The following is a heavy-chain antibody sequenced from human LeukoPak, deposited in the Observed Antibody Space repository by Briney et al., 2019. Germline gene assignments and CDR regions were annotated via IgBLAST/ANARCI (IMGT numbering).Heavy chain of an antibody. D-gene: IGHD3-10*01. Sequence: PGGSLRLSCAASGFTFDDYAMHWVRQAPGKGLEWVSGISWNSGSIGYADSVKGRFTISRDNSKNTLYLQMNSLRAEDTAVYYCAKESGRGSGSYQNPRGYYMDVWGKGTTVTVSS. CDR3: AKESGRGSGSYQNPRGYYMDV. V-gene: IGHV3-9*01. CDR2: ISWNSGSI. CDR1: GFTFDDYA. J-gene: IGHJ6*03.